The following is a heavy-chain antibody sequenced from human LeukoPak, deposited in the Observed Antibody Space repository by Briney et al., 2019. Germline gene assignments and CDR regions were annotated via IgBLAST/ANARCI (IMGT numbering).Heavy chain of an antibody. CDR1: GFTFSSYG. J-gene: IGHJ6*03. Sequence: GGSLRLSCAASGFTFSSYGMHWVRQAPGKGLEWVAFIRYDGSNKYYADSVKGRFTISRDNSKNTLYLQMSSLRAEDTAVYYCAKGSPDYYYYYYMDVWGKGTTVTISS. CDR2: IRYDGSNK. CDR3: AKGSPDYYYYYYMDV. V-gene: IGHV3-30*02.